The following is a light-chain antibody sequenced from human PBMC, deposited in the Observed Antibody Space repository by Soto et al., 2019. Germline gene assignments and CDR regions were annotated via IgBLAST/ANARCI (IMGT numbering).Light chain of an antibody. V-gene: IGLV2-14*01. CDR2: GVT. CDR1: SSDIGAFNY. J-gene: IGLJ1*01. Sequence: QSVLTQPASVSGSPGQSITISCTGSSSDIGAFNYVAWYQQHPGKAPKLIIHGVTNRPSGVSSRFSGSKSDYTASLTISGLQAEDEADYYCSSYTTAFFYVFAT. CDR3: SSYTTAFFYV.